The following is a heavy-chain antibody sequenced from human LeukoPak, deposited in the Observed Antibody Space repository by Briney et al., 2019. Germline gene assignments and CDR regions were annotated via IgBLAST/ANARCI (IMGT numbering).Heavy chain of an antibody. J-gene: IGHJ4*02. CDR2: ISSSSSYI. D-gene: IGHD3-22*01. V-gene: IGHV3-21*01. Sequence: KAGGSLRLSCAASGFTFSSYSMNWVRQAPGKGLEWVSSISSSSSYIHYADSVKGRFTISRDNAKNSLYLQMNSLRAEDTAVYYCARDGGPYYYDSSGYYDFDYWGQGTLVTVSS. CDR3: ARDGGPYYYDSSGYYDFDY. CDR1: GFTFSSYS.